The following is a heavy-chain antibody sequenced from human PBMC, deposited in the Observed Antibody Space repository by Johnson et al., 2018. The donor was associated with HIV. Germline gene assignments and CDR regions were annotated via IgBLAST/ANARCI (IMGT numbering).Heavy chain of an antibody. Sequence: QVQVVESGGGVVQPGRSLRLSCVASGFTFSSYAMHWVRQAPGKGLEWVAVISYDGSNKYYADSVKGRFTISRDNSKNTLYLQMNSLRAEDTAVYYCSGKEAIDEAFDICGQGTMVYVSS. CDR3: SGKEAIDEAFDI. J-gene: IGHJ3*02. V-gene: IGHV3-30-3*01. CDR1: GFTFSSYA. CDR2: ISYDGSNK. D-gene: IGHD2-2*01.